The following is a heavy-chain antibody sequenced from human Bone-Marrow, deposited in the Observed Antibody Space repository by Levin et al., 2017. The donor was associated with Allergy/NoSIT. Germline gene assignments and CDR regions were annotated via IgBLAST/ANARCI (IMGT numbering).Heavy chain of an antibody. CDR2: VYNTASP. D-gene: IGHD5-24*01. J-gene: IGHJ5*02. CDR1: GDSTRGYF. Sequence: SQTLSLTCTVSGDSTRGYFWSWIRQPPGKGLEWIGFVYNTASPSYNPSLKNRVAISLDMSKSQFSLTLTSVTAADTAVYYCTRDSKARDGFDLWGQGTLVTVSA. V-gene: IGHV4-59*01. CDR3: TRDSKARDGFDL.